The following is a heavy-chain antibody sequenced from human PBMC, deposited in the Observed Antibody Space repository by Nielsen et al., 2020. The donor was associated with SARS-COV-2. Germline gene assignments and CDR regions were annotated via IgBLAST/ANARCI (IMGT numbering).Heavy chain of an antibody. D-gene: IGHD2-15*01. Sequence: GGSLRLSCTGSGFTFSDYSMNWVRQAPGKGLEWVASISGDSNYIFYSELVKGRFTMSRDNGKNSLYLQMKTLRSEDTALYYCTRGFYSQSDCWGQGTLVTVSS. J-gene: IGHJ4*02. CDR3: TRGFYSQSDC. V-gene: IGHV3-21*01. CDR1: GFTFSDYS. CDR2: ISGDSNYI.